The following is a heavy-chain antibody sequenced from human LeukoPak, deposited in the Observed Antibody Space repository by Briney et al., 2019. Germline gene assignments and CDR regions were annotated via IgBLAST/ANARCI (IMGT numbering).Heavy chain of an antibody. V-gene: IGHV1-2*02. Sequence: ASVKDSFKASGYTFTGYYIHWVRQAPGQGLEWMGWINPNSGCTNYPQKFQGRVTMTRDTSISTAYMELSRLRSDDTAVYYCARDRPRRMDVWGQGTTVTVSS. D-gene: IGHD6-6*01. CDR2: INPNSGCT. J-gene: IGHJ6*02. CDR1: GYTFTGYY. CDR3: ARDRPRRMDV.